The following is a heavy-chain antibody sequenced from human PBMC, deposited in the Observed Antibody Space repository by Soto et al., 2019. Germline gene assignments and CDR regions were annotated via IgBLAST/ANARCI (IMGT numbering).Heavy chain of an antibody. V-gene: IGHV1-2*02. CDR2: VNPNSGGT. CDR1: GYTFTAYY. J-gene: IGHJ6*02. D-gene: IGHD5-18*01. Sequence: ASVKVSCKASGYTFTAYYIHWVRQAPGQGLEWMGWVNPNSGGTKYAQNFQGRVSMTRDTSISTAYMELSRLRSDDTAVYYCARAEETAIQYYYYSYGMDVWGQGTTVTVSS. CDR3: ARAEETAIQYYYYSYGMDV.